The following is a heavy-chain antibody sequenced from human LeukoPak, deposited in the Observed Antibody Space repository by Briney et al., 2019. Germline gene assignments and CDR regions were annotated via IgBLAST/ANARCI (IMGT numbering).Heavy chain of an antibody. Sequence: PGGSLRLSCAASGFTFSSYAMGWVRQAPGKGLEWVSAISGTGNRTYYADSVKGRFTISRDNSKNTLYLQMNSLRAEDTAVYYCAKWGCSGGSCYPFDYWGQGTLVTISS. CDR2: ISGTGNRT. D-gene: IGHD2-15*01. V-gene: IGHV3-23*01. CDR1: GFTFSSYA. CDR3: AKWGCSGGSCYPFDY. J-gene: IGHJ4*02.